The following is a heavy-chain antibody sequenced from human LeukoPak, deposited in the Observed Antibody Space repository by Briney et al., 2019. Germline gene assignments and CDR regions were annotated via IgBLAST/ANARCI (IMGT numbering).Heavy chain of an antibody. D-gene: IGHD1-26*01. CDR1: GGSISSYH. CDR3: ARSGSYANDAFHI. CDR2: LYTSGGT. V-gene: IGHV4-4*07. J-gene: IGHJ3*02. Sequence: SETLSLTCTVSGGSISSYHWSWIRQPAGKGLEWIGRLYTSGGTNYNPSLKSRVSMSVDTPRSQFSLELNSVTAADTAVYYCARSGSYANDAFHIWGQGTMVTVSS.